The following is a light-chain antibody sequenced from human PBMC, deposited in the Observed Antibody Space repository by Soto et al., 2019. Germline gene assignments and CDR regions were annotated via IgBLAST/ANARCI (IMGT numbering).Light chain of an antibody. Sequence: EIVLTQSPGTLSLSPGERATLSCRASLSVSSSYLAWYQQKPGQAPRLLIYGASSRATGIPDRFSRSGSGTDFTLTISRLEPEDFAVYYCQQYGSSPTTFGQGAKVEIK. CDR1: LSVSSSY. CDR2: GAS. V-gene: IGKV3-20*01. CDR3: QQYGSSPTT. J-gene: IGKJ1*01.